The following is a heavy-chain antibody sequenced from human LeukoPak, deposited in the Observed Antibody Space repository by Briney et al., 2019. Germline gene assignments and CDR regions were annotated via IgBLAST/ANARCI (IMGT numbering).Heavy chain of an antibody. Sequence: GGSLRLSCAASGFTFSSYGMHWVRQAPGEGLEWVAVILNDGSNKYYADSVKGRFTISRDNSKNTLYLQMNSLRAEDTAVYYCAKDRSSTMHYSSVDYWGQGTLVTVSS. CDR1: GFTFSSYG. CDR2: ILNDGSNK. J-gene: IGHJ4*02. CDR3: AKDRSSTMHYSSVDY. V-gene: IGHV3-30*18. D-gene: IGHD6-19*01.